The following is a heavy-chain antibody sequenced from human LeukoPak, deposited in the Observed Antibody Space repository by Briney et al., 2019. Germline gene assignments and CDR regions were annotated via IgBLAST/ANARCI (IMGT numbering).Heavy chain of an antibody. Sequence: ASVTVSCKASGYTFTIYDINWVRQATGQGLEWMGWMNPNSGNTGYAQKFQGRVTITRNTSISTAYMELSSLRSEDTAVYYCARRTPHGYYYYMDVWGKGTTVTVSS. V-gene: IGHV1-8*03. J-gene: IGHJ6*03. CDR1: GYTFTIYD. CDR2: MNPNSGNT. CDR3: ARRTPHGYYYYMDV.